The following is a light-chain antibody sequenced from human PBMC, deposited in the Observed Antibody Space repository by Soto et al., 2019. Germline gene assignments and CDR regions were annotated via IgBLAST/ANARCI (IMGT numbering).Light chain of an antibody. V-gene: IGLV2-11*01. Sequence: SVLTQPRSVCGSPGQSVTISCTGTSSDVGGYDSVSWYQHHPGKAPKLMIYDVSKRPSGVPDRFSGSKSDNTASLTISGLQAEDEADYCCCSYAGTNRYVFGTGTKVTVL. CDR2: DVS. CDR3: CSYAGTNRYV. CDR1: SSDVGGYDS. J-gene: IGLJ1*01.